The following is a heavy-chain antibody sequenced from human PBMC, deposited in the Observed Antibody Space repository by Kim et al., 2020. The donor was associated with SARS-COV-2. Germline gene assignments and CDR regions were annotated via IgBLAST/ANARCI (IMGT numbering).Heavy chain of an antibody. CDR1: GFTFSDYS. D-gene: IGHD3-16*01. CDR2: ISSGSSYI. Sequence: GGSLRLSCAASGFTFSDYSMNWVRQAPGKGLEWISSISSGSSYIFYADSVKGRFTISRDNAKNSLYLQMNSLRPEDTAVYYCARNLGRDGPEVHTDYWAQGTLVTVSS. CDR3: ARNLGRDGPEVHTDY. V-gene: IGHV3-21*01. J-gene: IGHJ4*02.